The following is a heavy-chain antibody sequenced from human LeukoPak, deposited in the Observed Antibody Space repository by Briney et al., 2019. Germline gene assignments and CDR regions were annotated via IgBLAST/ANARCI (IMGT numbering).Heavy chain of an antibody. CDR1: GYTFTSYD. CDR3: ARDPPKGYCSGGSCYPRPINWFDP. J-gene: IGHJ5*02. CDR2: MNPNSGNT. Sequence: VASVKVSCKASGYTFTSYDINWVRQATGQGLEWMGWMNPNSGNTGYAQKFQGRVTMTRNTSISTAYMELSSLRSEDTAVYYCARDPPKGYCSGGSCYPRPINWFDPWGQGTLVTVSS. D-gene: IGHD2-15*01. V-gene: IGHV1-8*01.